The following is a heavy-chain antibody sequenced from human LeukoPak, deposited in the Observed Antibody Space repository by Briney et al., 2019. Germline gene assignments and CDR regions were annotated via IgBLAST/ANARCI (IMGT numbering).Heavy chain of an antibody. CDR3: ARRASFFYAFDI. CDR2: INWNGGSR. Sequence: GGSLRLSCAASGFNFDDYVMSWVRQAPGKGLEWVSGINWNGGSRGYADSVKGRFTISRDNAKNSLYLQMNSLRAEDTALYYCARRASFFYAFDIWGQGTMVTVSS. J-gene: IGHJ3*02. CDR1: GFNFDDYV. V-gene: IGHV3-20*04. D-gene: IGHD2/OR15-2a*01.